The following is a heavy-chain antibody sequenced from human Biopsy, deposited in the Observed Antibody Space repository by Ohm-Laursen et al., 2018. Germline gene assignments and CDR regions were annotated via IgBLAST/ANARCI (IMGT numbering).Heavy chain of an antibody. Sequence: ASVKASCKVSGYTLNELSMHWVRQVPGQGLEWMGGFAPENGKTVYAQNFQARVSLTEDASTDTAYMELRSLRSEDTAVYYCAADINVWNVNYWGQGTQVTVSS. CDR1: GYTLNELS. V-gene: IGHV1-24*01. CDR3: AADINVWNVNY. J-gene: IGHJ4*02. D-gene: IGHD1-1*01. CDR2: FAPENGKT.